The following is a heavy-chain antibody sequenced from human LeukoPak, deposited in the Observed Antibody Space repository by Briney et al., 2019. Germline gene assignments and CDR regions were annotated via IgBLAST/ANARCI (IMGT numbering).Heavy chain of an antibody. D-gene: IGHD2-21*01. V-gene: IGHV3-30-3*01. Sequence: GGSLRLSCAASRFTFSSYAMHWVRQAPGKGLEWVAFMSYDGTNKYYADSVKGRFTISRDNSKNTPYLQMNSLRDEDTAVYYCARGPTYCGGDCYDYWGQGTPVTVSS. CDR1: RFTFSSYA. CDR2: MSYDGTNK. J-gene: IGHJ4*02. CDR3: ARGPTYCGGDCYDY.